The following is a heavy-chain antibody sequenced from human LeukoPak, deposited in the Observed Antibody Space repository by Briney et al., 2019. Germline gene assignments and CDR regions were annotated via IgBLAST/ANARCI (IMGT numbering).Heavy chain of an antibody. CDR2: FDPEDGET. J-gene: IGHJ3*02. CDR3: ATYVHPPGRAFDI. V-gene: IGHV1-24*01. D-gene: IGHD1-1*01. Sequence: ASVKVSCKVSGYTLTELSMHWVRQAPGKGLEWMGGFDPEDGETIYAQKFQGKVTMTEDTSTDTAYMELSSLRSEDTPVYYCATYVHPPGRAFDIWGQGTMVTVSS. CDR1: GYTLTELS.